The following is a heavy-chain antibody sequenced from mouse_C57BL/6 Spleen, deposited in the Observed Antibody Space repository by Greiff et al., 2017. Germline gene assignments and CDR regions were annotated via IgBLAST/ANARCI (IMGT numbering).Heavy chain of an antibody. D-gene: IGHD1-1*01. Sequence: QVQLQQPGAELVKPGASVKLSCKASGYTFTSYWMHWVKQRPGQGLEWIGMIHPNSGSTNYNEKFKSKSTLTVDKSSSTAYMQLSSLTSEDSAVYYCASAHGRRYFDYWGQGTTLTVSS. V-gene: IGHV1-64*01. CDR3: ASAHGRRYFDY. J-gene: IGHJ2*01. CDR2: IHPNSGST. CDR1: GYTFTSYW.